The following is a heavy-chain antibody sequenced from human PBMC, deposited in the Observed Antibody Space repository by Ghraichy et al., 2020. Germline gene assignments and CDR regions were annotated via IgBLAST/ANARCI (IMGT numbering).Heavy chain of an antibody. V-gene: IGHV4-34*01. Sequence: SETLSLTCAVYGGSFSGYYWSWIRQPPGKGLEWIGEINHSGSTNYNPSLKSRVTISVDTSKNQFSLKLSSVTAADTAVYYCARSITIFGVVRGISGRHRFDPWGQGTLVTVSS. J-gene: IGHJ5*02. CDR3: ARSITIFGVVRGISGRHRFDP. CDR1: GGSFSGYY. D-gene: IGHD3-3*01. CDR2: INHSGST.